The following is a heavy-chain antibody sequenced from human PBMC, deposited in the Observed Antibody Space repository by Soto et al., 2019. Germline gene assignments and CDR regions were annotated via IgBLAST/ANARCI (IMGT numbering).Heavy chain of an antibody. CDR2: IYYSGST. D-gene: IGHD7-27*01. Sequence: QVQLQESGPGLVKPSETLSLTCIVSGDSISNYYWSWIRQPPGKGLEWIGNIYYSGSTNYNPSLKGRVPISVDTSKNQFSLKLSSVTAADTAVYYCARGWGYFDHWGQGTLVTVSS. V-gene: IGHV4-59*01. J-gene: IGHJ4*02. CDR1: GDSISNYY. CDR3: ARGWGYFDH.